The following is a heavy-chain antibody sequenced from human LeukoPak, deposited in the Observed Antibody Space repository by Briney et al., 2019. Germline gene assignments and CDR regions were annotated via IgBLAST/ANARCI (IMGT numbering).Heavy chain of an antibody. J-gene: IGHJ4*02. CDR2: INWNGGST. V-gene: IGHV3-20*04. CDR1: GFTYDDYG. D-gene: IGHD3-22*01. CDR3: AGMAYYYDSSGYYSTFDY. Sequence: GGSLRLSCAASGFTYDDYGMSWVRQAPGKGLEWVSGINWNGGSTGYADSVKGRFTISRDNAKNSLYLQMNSLRAEDTALYYCAGMAYYYDSSGYYSTFDYWGQGTLVTVSS.